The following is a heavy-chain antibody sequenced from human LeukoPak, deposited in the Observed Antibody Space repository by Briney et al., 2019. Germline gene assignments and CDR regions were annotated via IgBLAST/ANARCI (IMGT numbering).Heavy chain of an antibody. CDR3: ARDAYCSSTSCYTKYFDY. Sequence: GSSVKVSCKASGGTFSSYTISWVRQAPGQGLEWMGRIIPILGIANYAQKFQGRVTVTADKSTSTAYMELSSLRSEDTAVYYCARDAYCSSTSCYTKYFDYWGQGTLVTVSS. CDR2: IIPILGIA. D-gene: IGHD2-2*02. J-gene: IGHJ4*02. V-gene: IGHV1-69*04. CDR1: GGTFSSYT.